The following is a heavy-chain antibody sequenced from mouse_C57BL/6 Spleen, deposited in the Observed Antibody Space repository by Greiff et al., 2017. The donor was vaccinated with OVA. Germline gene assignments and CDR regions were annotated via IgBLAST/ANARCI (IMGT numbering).Heavy chain of an antibody. V-gene: IGHV1-81*01. CDR1: GYTFTSYG. CDR3: AIDSSGTGY. CDR2: IYPRSGNT. D-gene: IGHD3-2*02. Sequence: VQGVESGAELARPGASVKLSCKASGYTFTSYGISWVKQRTGQGLEWIGEIYPRSGNTYYNEKFKGKATLTADKSSSTAYMELRSLTSEDSAVYFCAIDSSGTGYWGQGTTLTVSS. J-gene: IGHJ2*01.